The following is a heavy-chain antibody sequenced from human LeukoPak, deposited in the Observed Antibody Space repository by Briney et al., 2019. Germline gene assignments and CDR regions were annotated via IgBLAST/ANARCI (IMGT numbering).Heavy chain of an antibody. CDR1: GFTFGSYA. CDR3: VKGRIATPGYAEKFLY. D-gene: IGHD6-13*01. Sequence: GGSLRLSCAVSGFTFGSYAMNWVRQTPGKGLQWVSAIGGTGGGTIYADSVKGRFTISRDNSKNTVCLQMNSLRVEDAAIYYCVKGRIATPGYAEKFLYWGQSTRVTVSS. J-gene: IGHJ1*01. CDR2: IGGTGGGT. V-gene: IGHV3-23*01.